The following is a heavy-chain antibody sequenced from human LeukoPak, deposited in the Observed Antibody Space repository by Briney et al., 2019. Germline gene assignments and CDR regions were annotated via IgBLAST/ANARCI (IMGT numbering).Heavy chain of an antibody. Sequence: PSETLSLTCAVSSYSISSGYYWGWIRQPPGKGLEWIGSIYHSGSTYYNPSLKSRVTISVDTSKNQFSLKLSSVTAADTAVYYCARLRSSSLVDYWGQGTLVTVSS. J-gene: IGHJ4*02. CDR3: ARLRSSSLVDY. CDR2: IYHSGST. CDR1: SYSISSGYY. D-gene: IGHD6-13*01. V-gene: IGHV4-38-2*01.